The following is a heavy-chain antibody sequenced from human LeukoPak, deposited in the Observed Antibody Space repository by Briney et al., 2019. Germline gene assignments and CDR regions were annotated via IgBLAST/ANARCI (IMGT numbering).Heavy chain of an antibody. Sequence: SQTLSLTCTVSGGTISSGSYYWSWIRQPAGKGLEWIGRIYTSGSTNYNPSLKSRVTISVDTSENQFSLKLSSVTAADTAVYYCARAAAALFDIWGQGTMVTVSS. CDR2: IYTSGST. J-gene: IGHJ3*02. D-gene: IGHD2-2*01. CDR1: GGTISSGSYY. CDR3: ARAAAALFDI. V-gene: IGHV4-61*02.